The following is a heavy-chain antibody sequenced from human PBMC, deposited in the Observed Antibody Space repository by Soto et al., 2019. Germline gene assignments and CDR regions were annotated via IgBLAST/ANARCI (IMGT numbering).Heavy chain of an antibody. D-gene: IGHD3-9*01. CDR3: ARHIDWSFDY. CDR2: INADGSAK. Sequence: EVQLVESGGGVVQPGGSLRLSCAASGFTFSSYWMTWVRQAPGKGLEWVANINADGSAKDYVDSVKGRFTISNDNAKSSLYLQMNSLRAEDTAVYYCARHIDWSFDYWGLGTLVTVSS. V-gene: IGHV3-7*02. J-gene: IGHJ4*02. CDR1: GFTFSSYW.